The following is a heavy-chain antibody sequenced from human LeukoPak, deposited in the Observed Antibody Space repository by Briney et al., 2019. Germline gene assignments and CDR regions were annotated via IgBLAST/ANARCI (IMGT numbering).Heavy chain of an antibody. V-gene: IGHV1-18*01. CDR3: ARVAFVSAEDIVVVVAANLGDY. CDR2: ISAYNGNT. Sequence: GASVKVSCKASGYTFTSYGISWVRQAPGQGLEWMGWISAYNGNTNYAQKLQGRVTMTTDTSTSTAYMELRSLRSDDTAVYYCARVAFVSAEDIVVVVAANLGDYWGQGTLVTVSS. D-gene: IGHD2-15*01. CDR1: GYTFTSYG. J-gene: IGHJ4*02.